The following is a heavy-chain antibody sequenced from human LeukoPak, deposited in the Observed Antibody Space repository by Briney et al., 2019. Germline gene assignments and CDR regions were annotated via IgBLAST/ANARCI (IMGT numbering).Heavy chain of an antibody. J-gene: IGHJ4*02. V-gene: IGHV3-11*01. CDR3: ARSYRYYYDSSGYYAAGPLDY. CDR1: GFTFSDHY. D-gene: IGHD3-22*01. Sequence: PGRSPRLSCAASGFTFSDHYMSWIRQAPGKGLEWVSYISSSGSTIYYADSVEGRFTISRDNAKNSLYLQMNSLRAEDTAVYYCARSYRYYYDSSGYYAAGPLDYWGQGTLVTVSS. CDR2: ISSSGSTI.